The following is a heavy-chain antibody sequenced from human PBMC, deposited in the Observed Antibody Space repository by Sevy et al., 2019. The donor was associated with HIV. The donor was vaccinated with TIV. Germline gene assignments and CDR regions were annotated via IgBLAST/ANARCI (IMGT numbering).Heavy chain of an antibody. V-gene: IGHV3-30-3*01. CDR1: GFAFRDSA. CDR3: ARMVSGGLRWELIKENAFDI. D-gene: IGHD4-17*01. J-gene: IGHJ3*02. CDR2: ISHGGSDE. Sequence: GGSLRLSCEASGFAFRDSAIHWVRQSPGKGLEWVVLISHGGSDEYYVHSVKGRFTVSSDRSKNILYLQMDSLRAEDTAVYYCARMVSGGLRWELIKENAFDIWGQGTAVTVSS.